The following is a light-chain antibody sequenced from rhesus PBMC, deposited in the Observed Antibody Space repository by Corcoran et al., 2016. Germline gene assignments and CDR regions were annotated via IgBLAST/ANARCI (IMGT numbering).Light chain of an antibody. V-gene: IGKV1-74*01. Sequence: DIQMTQSPSSLSASVGDRVTITCRASENVNNYLNWYQQKPGKAPKLLIYKASTLQSGVPSRISGSGSGTDYTFPISSLQPEDVATYYCQHGYGTPYSFGQGTKVEIK. J-gene: IGKJ2*01. CDR2: KAS. CDR3: QHGYGTPYS. CDR1: ENVNNY.